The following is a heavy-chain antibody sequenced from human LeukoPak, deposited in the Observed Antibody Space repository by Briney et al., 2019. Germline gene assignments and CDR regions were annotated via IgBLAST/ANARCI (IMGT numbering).Heavy chain of an antibody. J-gene: IGHJ4*02. CDR1: GFTFSSSW. CDR2: ISGSGGST. D-gene: IGHD4-17*01. Sequence: GGSLRLSCVASGFTFSSSWMSWVRQAPGKGLEWVSAISGSGGSTYYADSVKGRFTISRDNSKNTLYLQMNSLRAEDTAVYYCAKARVTVREGFDYWGQGTLVTVSS. V-gene: IGHV3-23*01. CDR3: AKARVTVREGFDY.